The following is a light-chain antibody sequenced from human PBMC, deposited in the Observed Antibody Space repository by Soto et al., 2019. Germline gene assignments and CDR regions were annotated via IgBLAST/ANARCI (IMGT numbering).Light chain of an antibody. CDR1: SSNIGAGYD. CDR2: GNS. J-gene: IGLJ3*02. CDR3: QSYDSSLSAL. V-gene: IGLV1-40*01. Sequence: QAVLTQPPSVSGAPGQRVTISCTGSSSNIGAGYDVHWYQQLPGTAPKLLIYGNSNRPSGVPDRFSGSKSGTSASLAITGLQAEDDADYYCQSYDSSLSALFGVGTKLT.